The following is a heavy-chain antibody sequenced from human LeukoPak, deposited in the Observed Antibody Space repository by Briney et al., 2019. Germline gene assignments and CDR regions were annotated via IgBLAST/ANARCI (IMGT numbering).Heavy chain of an antibody. V-gene: IGHV4-59*01. J-gene: IGHJ4*02. D-gene: IGHD4-17*01. CDR2: MYNSGST. CDR1: GGSIRGSY. Sequence: PSETLSLTCTVSGGSIRGSYWSWIRQPPGKGLEWIAYMYNSGSTNYNPSLKSRVTISIDTSKNQFSLKLSSLTAADTAIYYCARGIESYGDYGYWGQGILVTVSS. CDR3: ARGIESYGDYGY.